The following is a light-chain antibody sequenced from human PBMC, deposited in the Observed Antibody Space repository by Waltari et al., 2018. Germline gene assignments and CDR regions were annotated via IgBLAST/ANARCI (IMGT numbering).Light chain of an antibody. CDR2: FIS. Sequence: DIVMTQSPLSLSVTPGEPASISCRSSESLLHSSGNTFLDWYLQKPGQSPQPLLYFISNRASGVPDRFSGIRSGTDFTLKISRVEAEDVGVYFCMQARQTPWTFGQGTKVEIK. J-gene: IGKJ1*01. CDR3: MQARQTPWT. CDR1: ESLLHSSGNTF. V-gene: IGKV2-28*01.